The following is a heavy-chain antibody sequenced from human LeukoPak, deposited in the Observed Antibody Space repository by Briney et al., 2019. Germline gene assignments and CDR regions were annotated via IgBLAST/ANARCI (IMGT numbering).Heavy chain of an antibody. CDR3: ARAYGHLYYMDV. J-gene: IGHJ6*03. CDR1: GFTFSSYA. Sequence: GGSLRLSCAASGFTFSSYAMSWVRQAPGKGLEWVSSISSSSSYIYYADSVKGRFTISRDNAKNSLYLQMNSLRAEDTAVYYCARAYGHLYYMDVWGKGTTVTISS. D-gene: IGHD3-10*01. V-gene: IGHV3-21*01. CDR2: ISSSSSYI.